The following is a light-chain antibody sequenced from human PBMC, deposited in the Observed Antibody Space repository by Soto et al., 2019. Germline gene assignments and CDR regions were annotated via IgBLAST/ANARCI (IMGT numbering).Light chain of an antibody. CDR1: QGIYSR. J-gene: IGKJ4*01. CDR3: QQTDDFPLT. CDR2: ATS. V-gene: IGKV1D-12*01. Sequence: DIQMTQSPSSVSASVGDTVTITCRASQGIYSRLAWYQQKPGKAPELLIYATSTFQNGVPSRFSVSGFGTDFTLSISSLQPEDSASYFCQQTDDFPLTVGGGTKVEI.